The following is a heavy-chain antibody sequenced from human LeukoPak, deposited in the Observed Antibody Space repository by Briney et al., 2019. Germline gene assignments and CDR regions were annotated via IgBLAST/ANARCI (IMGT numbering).Heavy chain of an antibody. D-gene: IGHD3-3*01. CDR2: IIPIPGIA. V-gene: IGHV1-69*04. CDR1: GGTFSSYT. CDR3: ARDSVRTIFGVVISWFDP. J-gene: IGHJ5*02. Sequence: SVKVSCKASGGTFSSYTISWVRQAPGQGLEWMGRIIPIPGIANYAQKFQGRVTITADKSTSTAYMELSSLRSEDTAVYYCARDSVRTIFGVVISWFDPWGQGTLVTVSS.